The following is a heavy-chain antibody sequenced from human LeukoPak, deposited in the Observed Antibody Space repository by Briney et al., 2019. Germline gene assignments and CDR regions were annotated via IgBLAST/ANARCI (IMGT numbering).Heavy chain of an antibody. CDR3: AREAASLWYFEL. V-gene: IGHV4-4*07. Sequence: PSETLSLTCTVSGDSISGYYWSWIRQPAGKGLEWIGRIFVSGTSDSNLSLKTRITMSEDTSKNQFSLTLSSVTAADTAVYYCAREAASLWYFELWGRGTLVTVSS. J-gene: IGHJ2*01. D-gene: IGHD6-13*01. CDR2: IFVSGTS. CDR1: GDSISGYY.